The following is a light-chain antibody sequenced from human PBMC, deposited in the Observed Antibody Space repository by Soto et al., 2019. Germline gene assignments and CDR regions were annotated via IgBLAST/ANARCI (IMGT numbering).Light chain of an antibody. Sequence: EVVLTQSPATLSLSPGERAALSCRASQSVSTFLAWYQQKPGQAPRLLIYDASTRATGIPARFSGSGSGTEFTLTISSLQSEDFAVYYCQQRSNFITFGQGTRLEIK. V-gene: IGKV3-11*01. J-gene: IGKJ5*01. CDR3: QQRSNFIT. CDR2: DAS. CDR1: QSVSTF.